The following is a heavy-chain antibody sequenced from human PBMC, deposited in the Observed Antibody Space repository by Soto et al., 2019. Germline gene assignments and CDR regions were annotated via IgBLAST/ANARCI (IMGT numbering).Heavy chain of an antibody. D-gene: IGHD4-4*01. V-gene: IGHV4-59*01. J-gene: IGHJ6*02. CDR2: IYYSGST. CDR3: AREGIIDYSKDYYYYGMDV. CDR1: GGSISSYY. Sequence: SETLSLTCTVSGGSISSYYWSWIRQPPGKGLEWIGYIYYSGSTNYNPSLKSRVTISVDTSKNQFSLKLSSVTAADTAVYYCAREGIIDYSKDYYYYGMDVWGQGTTVTVSS.